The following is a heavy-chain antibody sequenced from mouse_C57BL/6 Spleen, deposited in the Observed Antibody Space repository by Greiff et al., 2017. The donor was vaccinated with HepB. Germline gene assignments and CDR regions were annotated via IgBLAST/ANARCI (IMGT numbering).Heavy chain of an antibody. CDR2: ISYDGSN. Sequence: DVKLVESGPGLVKPSQSLSLTCSVTGYSITSGYYWNWIRQFPGNKLEWMGYISYDGSNNYNPSLKNRISITRDTSKNQFFLKLNSVTTEDTATYYCARASSYWYFDVWGTGTTVTVSS. CDR3: ARASSYWYFDV. CDR1: GYSITSGYY. D-gene: IGHD1-1*01. V-gene: IGHV3-6*01. J-gene: IGHJ1*03.